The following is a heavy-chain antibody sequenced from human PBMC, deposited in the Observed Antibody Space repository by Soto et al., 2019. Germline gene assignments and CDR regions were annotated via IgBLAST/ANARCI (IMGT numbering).Heavy chain of an antibody. Sequence: PGGSLRLSCAGSGFSFSRYAMSWIRQTPETGLEWVAAITNGGANTYSADSVKGRFTISRDNSKNTLFLKLISFRAEDTAFFFCAKGSASGSPYYFNFWGQGTLVTVSS. V-gene: IGHV3-23*01. CDR3: AKGSASGSPYYFNF. CDR1: GFSFSRYA. J-gene: IGHJ4*02. CDR2: ITNGGANT. D-gene: IGHD6-25*01.